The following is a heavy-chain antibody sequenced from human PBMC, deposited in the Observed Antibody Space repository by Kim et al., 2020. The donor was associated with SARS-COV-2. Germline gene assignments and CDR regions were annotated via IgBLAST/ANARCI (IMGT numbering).Heavy chain of an antibody. D-gene: IGHD6-19*01. Sequence: ASVKVSCKASGYTFTSYGISWVRQAPGQGLEWMGWISAYNGNTNYAQKLQGRVTMTTDTSTSTAYMELRSLRSDDTAVYYCARDPVRAVAGTGVSYYYGMDVWGQGTTVTVSS. CDR3: ARDPVRAVAGTGVSYYYGMDV. V-gene: IGHV1-18*01. CDR2: ISAYNGNT. J-gene: IGHJ6*02. CDR1: GYTFTSYG.